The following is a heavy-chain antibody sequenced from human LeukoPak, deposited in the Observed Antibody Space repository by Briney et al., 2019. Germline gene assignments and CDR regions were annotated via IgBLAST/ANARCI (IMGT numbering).Heavy chain of an antibody. Sequence: SETLSLTCTVSGDSIRSSYWSWIRQPPGETLEWVGYIYYSGSANYNPSLKDRVSISVDTSKNQLSLRLSSVIAADTAVYYCTRERGGQRSGQFDQWGQGILVTVSS. J-gene: IGHJ4*02. CDR3: TRERGGQRSGQFDQ. CDR2: IYYSGSA. D-gene: IGHD2-15*01. CDR1: GDSIRSSY. V-gene: IGHV4-59*01.